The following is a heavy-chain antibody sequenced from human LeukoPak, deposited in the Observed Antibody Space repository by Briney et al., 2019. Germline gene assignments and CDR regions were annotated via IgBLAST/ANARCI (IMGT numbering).Heavy chain of an antibody. CDR2: IYYSGST. V-gene: IGHV4-39*07. CDR1: GGSISSSSYY. Sequence: SETLSLTCTVSGGSISSSSYYWGWIRQPPGKGLEWIGSIYYSGSTYYNPSLKSRVTISVDTSKNQFSLKLSSVTAADTAVYYCAILKWALLQPYFDYWGQGTLVTVSS. CDR3: AILKWALLQPYFDY. D-gene: IGHD1-26*01. J-gene: IGHJ4*02.